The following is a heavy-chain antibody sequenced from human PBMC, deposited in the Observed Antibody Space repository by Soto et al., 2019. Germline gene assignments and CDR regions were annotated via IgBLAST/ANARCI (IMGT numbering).Heavy chain of an antibody. CDR3: ATPYYFNH. CDR1: GFMFSAYT. CDR2: ISDDSSYI. J-gene: IGHJ1*01. V-gene: IGHV3-21*06. Sequence: GGSLRLSCAASGFMFSAYTMNWVRQAPGKGLEWLSSISDDSSYIDYADSLRGRFTVSRDNARNSVYLQIDSLGVEDTAVYYCATPYYFNHWGPGTPVTVSS. D-gene: IGHD3-16*01.